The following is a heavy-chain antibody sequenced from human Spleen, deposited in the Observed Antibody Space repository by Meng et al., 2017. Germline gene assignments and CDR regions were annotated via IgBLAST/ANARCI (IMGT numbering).Heavy chain of an antibody. V-gene: IGHV1-69*13. CDR2: IIPIFGTA. J-gene: IGHJ5*02. D-gene: IGHD2-2*01. CDR1: GYTFTSYG. Sequence: SVKVSCKASGYTFTSYGISWVRQAPGQGLEWMGGIIPIFGTANYAQKFQGRVTITADESTSTAYMELSSLRSEDTAVYYCARVSVYCSSTSCYVYNWFDPWGQGTLVTVSS. CDR3: ARVSVYCSSTSCYVYNWFDP.